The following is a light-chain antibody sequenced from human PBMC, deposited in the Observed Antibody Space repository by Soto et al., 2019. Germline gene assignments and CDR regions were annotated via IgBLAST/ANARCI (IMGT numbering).Light chain of an antibody. CDR2: EAS. Sequence: QSALTQPASVSGSPGQSITISCTGTSSDVGSYNLVSWYQQHPDKAPKVMIYEASKRPSGVSDRFSAPKSANTASLTISGLQAEDEADYYCCSYTGSSYVFGTGTKLTVL. J-gene: IGLJ1*01. CDR1: SSDVGSYNL. CDR3: CSYTGSSYV. V-gene: IGLV2-23*01.